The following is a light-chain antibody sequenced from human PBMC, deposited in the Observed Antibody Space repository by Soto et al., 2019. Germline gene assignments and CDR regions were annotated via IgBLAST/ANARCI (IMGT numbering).Light chain of an antibody. CDR1: SSDVGGYNY. J-gene: IGLJ1*01. V-gene: IGLV2-8*01. CDR2: EVS. Sequence: QSVLTQPPSASGSPGQSVTISCTGTSSDVGGYNYVSWYQQHPSKAPKLMIYEVSKRPSGVPDRFSGSKSGNTASLTVSGLQADEADYYCNSYAGSNTLYVFGTGNKLTVL. CDR3: NSYAGSNTLYV.